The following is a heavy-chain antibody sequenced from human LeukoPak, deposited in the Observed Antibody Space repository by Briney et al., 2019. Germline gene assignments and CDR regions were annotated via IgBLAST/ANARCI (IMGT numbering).Heavy chain of an antibody. V-gene: IGHV3-15*07. Sequence: SGGSLRLSCAASGFTFSNAWMNRVRQAPGKGLEWVGRIKSKTDGGTTDYAAPVKGRFTISRDDSKNTLYLQMNSLKTEDTAVYYCTTIHQLVAGIDYWGQGTLVTVSS. CDR2: IKSKTDGGTT. D-gene: IGHD6-19*01. CDR1: GFTFSNAW. CDR3: TTIHQLVAGIDY. J-gene: IGHJ4*02.